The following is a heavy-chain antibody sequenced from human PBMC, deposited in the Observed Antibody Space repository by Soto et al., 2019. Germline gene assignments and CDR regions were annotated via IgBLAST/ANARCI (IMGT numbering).Heavy chain of an antibody. CDR1: GGSISSYY. CDR2: IYYSGST. D-gene: IGHD1-7*01. Sequence: SETLSLTCTVSGGSISSYYWSWIRQPPGKGLEWIGYIYYSGSTNYTPSLKSRVTISVDTSKNQFSLKLSSVTAADTAVYYCARGLDNWNYVGGYYYGMDVWGQGTTVTVSS. J-gene: IGHJ6*02. V-gene: IGHV4-59*01. CDR3: ARGLDNWNYVGGYYYGMDV.